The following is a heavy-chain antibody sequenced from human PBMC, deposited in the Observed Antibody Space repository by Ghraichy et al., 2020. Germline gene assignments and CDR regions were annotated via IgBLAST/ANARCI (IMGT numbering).Heavy chain of an antibody. J-gene: IGHJ4*02. CDR2: IWYDGSNK. CDR1: RFTFSSYG. CDR3: AKGYNNGWYYFDF. Sequence: GGSLRLSCAASRFTFSSYGMHWVRQAPGKGLEWVAVIWYDGSNKYYADSVKGRFTISRDNSKNTVYLQMNSLRAEDTAVYYCAKGYNNGWYYFDFWGQGTLVTVSS. V-gene: IGHV3-33*06. D-gene: IGHD6-19*01.